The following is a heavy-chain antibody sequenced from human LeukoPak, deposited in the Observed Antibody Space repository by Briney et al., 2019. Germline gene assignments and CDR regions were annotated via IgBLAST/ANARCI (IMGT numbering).Heavy chain of an antibody. CDR3: AKFEGALLGNYYMDV. J-gene: IGHJ6*03. CDR1: GFPFSDFA. V-gene: IGHV3-23*01. Sequence: GGSLRLSCAVSGFPFSDFAMSWVRQAPGKGLEWVSTISGGGDNTYFGDSVKGRFTISRDNSKNTLFLQMVSLRAEDTAVYYCAKFEGALLGNYYMDVWGKGTTVTVSS. CDR2: ISGGGDNT.